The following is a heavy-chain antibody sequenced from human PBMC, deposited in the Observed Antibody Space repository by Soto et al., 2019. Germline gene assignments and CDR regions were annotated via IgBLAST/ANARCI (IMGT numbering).Heavy chain of an antibody. D-gene: IGHD4-17*01. CDR2: ISYDGSNK. Sequence: GGSLRLSCAASGFTFSSYAMHWVRQAPGKGLEWVAVISYDGSNKYYGDSVKGRFTISRDNSKNTLYLQLNSLRAEDTAVYYCARGSRGTDGDYFYWYFDLWGRGTLVTVSS. CDR1: GFTFSSYA. CDR3: ARGSRGTDGDYFYWYFDL. J-gene: IGHJ2*01. V-gene: IGHV3-30-3*01.